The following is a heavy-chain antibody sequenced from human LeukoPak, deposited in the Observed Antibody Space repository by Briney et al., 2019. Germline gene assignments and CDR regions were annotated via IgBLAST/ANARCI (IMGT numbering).Heavy chain of an antibody. Sequence: PGGSLRLSCAASGFIFSSYAMHWVRQAPGKGLEWVAVISYDGSNKYFADSVKGRFTISRDNSKNTLYLQMNSLRAEDTAAYYCAREGPLRNYGDYGLGIDYWGQGTLVTVSS. J-gene: IGHJ4*02. CDR2: ISYDGSNK. V-gene: IGHV3-30*04. D-gene: IGHD4-17*01. CDR3: AREGPLRNYGDYGLGIDY. CDR1: GFIFSSYA.